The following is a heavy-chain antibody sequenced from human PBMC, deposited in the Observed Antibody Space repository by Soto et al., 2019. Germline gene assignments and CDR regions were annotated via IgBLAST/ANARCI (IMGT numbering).Heavy chain of an antibody. Sequence: GESLKISCKVSGRTFINHWIAWVRQMPGKGLEWMGIIYPGDSDARYSPSFAGQVTISADKSISTAYLQWSSLKASDTAMYYCARPYCSSTSCYRGGGYGMDVWGQGTTVTVSS. CDR1: GRTFINHW. J-gene: IGHJ6*02. V-gene: IGHV5-51*01. CDR2: IYPGDSDA. D-gene: IGHD2-2*02. CDR3: ARPYCSSTSCYRGGGYGMDV.